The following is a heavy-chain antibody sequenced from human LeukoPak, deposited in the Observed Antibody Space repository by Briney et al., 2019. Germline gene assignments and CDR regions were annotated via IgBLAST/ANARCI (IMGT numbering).Heavy chain of an antibody. CDR3: SRGLDSRKLGY. J-gene: IGHJ4*02. V-gene: IGHV4-31*03. Sequence: SETLSLTCTVSGASFNSDDQYWNWIRQSPGKGLEWIGSIHPSGMLYNNPSLESRVTMSRDTSKNQFSLNLNSVTAADTAVYFCSRGLDSRKLGYWGQEILVTVSS. CDR2: IHPSGML. D-gene: IGHD3-22*01. CDR1: GASFNSDDQY.